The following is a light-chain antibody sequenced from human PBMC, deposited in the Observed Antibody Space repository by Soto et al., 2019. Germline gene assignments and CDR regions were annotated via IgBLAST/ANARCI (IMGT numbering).Light chain of an antibody. J-gene: IGKJ1*01. V-gene: IGKV1-5*01. CDR3: QFLRT. CDR1: QDITNG. CDR2: GAS. Sequence: EIRMTQSPSSLCASVGDRVTITWRASQDITNGVGWSKQNPREPRKCLIYGASTWESGGPSRFSGRGFGIEFSFTLSSQQPDDFGTYHCQFLRTFGQGTKVDIK.